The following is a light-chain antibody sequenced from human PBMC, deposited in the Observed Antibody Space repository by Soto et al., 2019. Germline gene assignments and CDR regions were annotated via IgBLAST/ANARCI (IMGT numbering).Light chain of an antibody. J-gene: IGKJ5*01. CDR3: QQSFTAPIT. CDR1: QSISNH. CDR2: GSS. V-gene: IGKV1-39*01. Sequence: DIQRTQSPSSLSASVGDRVTVTCRTSQSISNHLNWYQQKPGEAPKLLIYGSSSLHYGVPSRFSGSGSGSAFTLTISSLQPEDSATYYCQQSFTAPITFGQGTRLEIK.